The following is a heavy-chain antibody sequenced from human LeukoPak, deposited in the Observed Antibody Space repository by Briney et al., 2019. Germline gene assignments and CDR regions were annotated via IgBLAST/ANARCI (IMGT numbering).Heavy chain of an antibody. CDR2: ISGSGGTK. CDR1: GFTFSNHG. V-gene: IGHV3-48*03. J-gene: IGHJ6*02. Sequence: PGGSLRLSCAASGFTFSNHGMTWVRQAPGKGLEWVSYISGSGGTKYYADSVRGRFTISRDNAKNSLYLQMNSLRAEDTAIYYCARDRGLTLFYYGLDVWGRGTTVTVSS. D-gene: IGHD2-21*02. CDR3: ARDRGLTLFYYGLDV.